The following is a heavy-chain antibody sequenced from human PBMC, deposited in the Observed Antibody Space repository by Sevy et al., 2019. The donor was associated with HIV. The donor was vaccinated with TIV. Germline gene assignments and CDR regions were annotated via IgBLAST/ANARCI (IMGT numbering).Heavy chain of an antibody. J-gene: IGHJ5*02. D-gene: IGHD4-4*01. CDR2: IYYTGTT. CDR1: GDSINNGDYY. V-gene: IGHV4-31*03. CDR3: ARTTVTTLNCARHNWFDP. Sequence: SETLSLTCTVSGDSINNGDYYWSWIRQHPGKGLEWIGKIYYTGTTYYNPSLKGRLRISVERSENTLSLSLRSVTAADTAVYYCARTTVTTLNCARHNWFDPWGQGTLVTDSS.